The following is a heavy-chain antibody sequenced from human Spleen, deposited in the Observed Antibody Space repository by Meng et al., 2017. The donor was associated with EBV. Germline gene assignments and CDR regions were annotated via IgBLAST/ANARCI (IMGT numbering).Heavy chain of an antibody. Sequence: LQRRESGPGLGKPSETPSLICTFSGGSISRGSYYWGWIRQPPGKGLEWIGNIYYTGSTFYNPSLKSRVTISVDTSKNHFSLKLSSVTAADTAVYYCARTPLYNWGAWGQGTLVTVSS. V-gene: IGHV4-39*02. CDR2: IYYTGST. CDR3: ARTPLYNWGA. J-gene: IGHJ1*01. CDR1: GGSISRGSYY. D-gene: IGHD7-27*01.